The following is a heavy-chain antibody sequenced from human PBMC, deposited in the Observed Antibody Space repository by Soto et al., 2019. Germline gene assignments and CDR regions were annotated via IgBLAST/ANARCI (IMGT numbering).Heavy chain of an antibody. J-gene: IGHJ4*02. V-gene: IGHV3-9*01. CDR2: ISWNSGSI. Sequence: PGGSLRLSCAASGFTFDDYAMHWVRQAPGKGLEWVSGISWNSGSIGYADSVKGRFTISRDNAKNSLYLQMNSLRAEDTALYYCAKERIYCTNGVCFHVFDYWGQGTLVTVSS. D-gene: IGHD2-8*01. CDR1: GFTFDDYA. CDR3: AKERIYCTNGVCFHVFDY.